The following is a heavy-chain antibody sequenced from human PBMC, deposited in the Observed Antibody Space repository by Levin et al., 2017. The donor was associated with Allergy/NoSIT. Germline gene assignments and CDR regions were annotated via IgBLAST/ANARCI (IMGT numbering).Heavy chain of an antibody. CDR3: ARDRKYSGSQPMGY. J-gene: IGHJ4*02. CDR1: GFTFSSYA. D-gene: IGHD1-26*01. CDR2: ISYDGSNK. V-gene: IGHV3-30-3*01. Sequence: PGGSLRLSCAASGFTFSSYAMHWVRQAPGKGLEWVAVISYDGSNKYYADSVKGRFTISRDNSKNTLYLQMNSLRAEDTAVYYCARDRKYSGSQPMGYWGQGTLVTVSS.